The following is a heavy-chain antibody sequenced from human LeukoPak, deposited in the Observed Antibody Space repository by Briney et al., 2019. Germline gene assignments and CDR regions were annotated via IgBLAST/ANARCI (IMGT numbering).Heavy chain of an antibody. Sequence: GASVKVSCKASGGTFSSYAISWVRQAPAQGLEWMGGIIPIFGTANYAQKFQGRVTITTDESTSTAYMELSSLRSEDTAVYYCARTYCGGDCYHLYFDYWGQGTLVTVSS. D-gene: IGHD2-21*02. CDR2: IIPIFGTA. J-gene: IGHJ4*02. V-gene: IGHV1-69*05. CDR3: ARTYCGGDCYHLYFDY. CDR1: GGTFSSYA.